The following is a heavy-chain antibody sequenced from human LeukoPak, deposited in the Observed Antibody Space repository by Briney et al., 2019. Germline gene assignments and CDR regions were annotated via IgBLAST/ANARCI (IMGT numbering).Heavy chain of an antibody. V-gene: IGHV4-39*07. D-gene: IGHD5-24*01. Sequence: SETLSLTCTVSGGSISSSSYYWGWIRQPPGKGLEWIGSIYYSGSTNYNPSLKSRVTISVDTSKNQFSLKLSSVTAADTAVYYCARVRDGYNLVKLFDPWGQGTLVTVSS. J-gene: IGHJ5*02. CDR1: GGSISSSSYY. CDR2: IYYSGST. CDR3: ARVRDGYNLVKLFDP.